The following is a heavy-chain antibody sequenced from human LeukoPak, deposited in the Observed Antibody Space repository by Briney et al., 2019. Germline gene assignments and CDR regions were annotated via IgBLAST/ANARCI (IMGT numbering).Heavy chain of an antibody. Sequence: GGSLRLSCAASGSTFSSYAMHWVRQAPGKGLEWVAVISYDGSNKFYADSVKGRFTLSRDNSKNTLYLQMNSLRIEDTAVYYCGRGSVGFGELNYWGQGTLVTVSS. V-gene: IGHV3-30-3*01. CDR3: GRGSVGFGELNY. CDR2: ISYDGSNK. CDR1: GSTFSSYA. D-gene: IGHD3-10*01. J-gene: IGHJ4*02.